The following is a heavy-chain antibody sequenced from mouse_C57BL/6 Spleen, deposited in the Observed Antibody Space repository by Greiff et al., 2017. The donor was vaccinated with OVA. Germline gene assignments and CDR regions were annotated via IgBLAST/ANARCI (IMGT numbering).Heavy chain of an antibody. CDR2: IWSGGST. Sequence: VMLVESGPGLVQPSQSLSITCPVSGFSLTSYGVHWVRQSPGKGLEWLGVIWSGGSTDYNAAFISRLSISKDNSKSQVFFKMNSLKADDTAIYYCARGGNDYDDGDFDYWGQGTTLTVSS. D-gene: IGHD2-4*01. V-gene: IGHV2-2*01. CDR1: GFSLTSYG. CDR3: ARGGNDYDDGDFDY. J-gene: IGHJ2*01.